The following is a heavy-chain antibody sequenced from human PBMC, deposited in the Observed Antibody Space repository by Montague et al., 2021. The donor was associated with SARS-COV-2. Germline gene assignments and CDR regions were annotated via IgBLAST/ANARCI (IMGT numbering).Heavy chain of an antibody. CDR2: SSGSDGGT. Sequence: SLSLSFAASGFTFSNSAMNWVRQAPGKGLEWVSGSSGSDGGTHYADSVKGRFTISRDNSKNVLYLQMNSLRAEDTALYYCAKDSYYYGLGYGMDVWGQGTTVTVS. CDR3: AKDSYYYGLGYGMDV. D-gene: IGHD3-10*01. V-gene: IGHV3-23*01. CDR1: GFTFSNSA. J-gene: IGHJ6*02.